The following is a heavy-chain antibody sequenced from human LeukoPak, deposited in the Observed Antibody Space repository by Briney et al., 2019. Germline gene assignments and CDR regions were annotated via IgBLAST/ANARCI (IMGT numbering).Heavy chain of an antibody. Sequence: PSETLSLTCAVYGGSFSGYYWSWIRQPPGKGLEWIGEINHSGSTNYNPSLKSRVTISVDTSKNQFSLSLSSVTAADTAVYSCARGNNEVEMGDSGQGTLVTVSS. CDR1: GGSFSGYY. J-gene: IGHJ4*02. V-gene: IGHV4-34*01. CDR3: ARGNNEVEMGD. CDR2: INHSGST. D-gene: IGHD5-24*01.